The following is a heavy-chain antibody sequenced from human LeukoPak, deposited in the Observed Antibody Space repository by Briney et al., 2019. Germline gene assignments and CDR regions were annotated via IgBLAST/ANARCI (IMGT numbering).Heavy chain of an antibody. CDR2: ISYDGNTK. CDR3: ARGSDYDFWSGYWTASDY. V-gene: IGHV3-30*03. CDR1: GFTFSSYG. J-gene: IGHJ4*02. D-gene: IGHD3-3*01. Sequence: GGSLRLSCAASGFTFSSYGMHWVRQAPGKGLEWVAIISYDGNTKYYADSVKGRFTISRDNSKNSLYLQMNSLRAEDTAVYYCARGSDYDFWSGYWTASDYWGQGTLVTVSS.